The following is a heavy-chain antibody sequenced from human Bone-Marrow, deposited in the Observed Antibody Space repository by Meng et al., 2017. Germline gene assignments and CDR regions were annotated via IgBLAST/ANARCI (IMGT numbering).Heavy chain of an antibody. CDR1: GGSISGSSW. Sequence: QVQLQESGPGLVKPSGTLSLPCTGSGGSISGSSWWTWVRQPPGKGLEWIGEIYHTGSTNYNPSLKSRVTISVDKSKNQFSLKLSSVTAADTAVYYCARGYCSTTNCNWFDPWGQGTLVTVSS. V-gene: IGHV4-4*02. CDR3: ARGYCSTTNCNWFDP. CDR2: IYHTGST. J-gene: IGHJ5*02. D-gene: IGHD2-2*01.